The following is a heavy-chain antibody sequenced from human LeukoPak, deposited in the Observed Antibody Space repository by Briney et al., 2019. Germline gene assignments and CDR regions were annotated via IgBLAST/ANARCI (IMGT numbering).Heavy chain of an antibody. CDR3: ARALTGCGGDCHHGY. D-gene: IGHD2-21*02. Sequence: PSETLSLTCTVSGGSISSSSYYWGWIRQPPGKGLEWIGEINHSGSTNYNPSLKSRVTISVDTSKNQFSLKLSSVTAADTAVYYCARALTGCGGDCHHGYWGQGTLVTVSS. CDR1: GGSISSSSYY. J-gene: IGHJ4*02. V-gene: IGHV4-39*07. CDR2: INHSGST.